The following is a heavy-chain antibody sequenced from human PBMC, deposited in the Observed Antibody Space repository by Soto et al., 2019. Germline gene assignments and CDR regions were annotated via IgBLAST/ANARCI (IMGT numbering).Heavy chain of an antibody. CDR3: ARDYPYYDILTGDDAFDI. D-gene: IGHD3-9*01. V-gene: IGHV1-18*01. Sequence: ASVKVSCKASGYTFTSYGISWVRQAPGQGLEWMGWISAYNGNTNYAQKLQGRVTMTTDTSTSTAYMELRSLRSDDTAVYYCARDYPYYDILTGDDAFDIWGQGTMVTVSS. CDR2: ISAYNGNT. J-gene: IGHJ3*02. CDR1: GYTFTSYG.